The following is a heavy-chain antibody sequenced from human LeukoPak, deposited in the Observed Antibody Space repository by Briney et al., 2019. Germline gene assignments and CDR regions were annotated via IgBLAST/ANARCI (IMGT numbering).Heavy chain of an antibody. CDR3: ARLPPGYCSSTSCSKTDYYYMDV. J-gene: IGHJ6*03. CDR2: INPSSGTT. D-gene: IGHD2-2*01. CDR1: GYTFTSYY. Sequence: GASVKVSCKASGYTFTSYYMYWVRQAPGQGLEWMGIINPSSGTTSYAQKFQGRVTMTRDTSTSTVYMELSSLRSEDTAVYYCARLPPGYCSSTSCSKTDYYYMDVWGKGTTVTVSS. V-gene: IGHV1-46*01.